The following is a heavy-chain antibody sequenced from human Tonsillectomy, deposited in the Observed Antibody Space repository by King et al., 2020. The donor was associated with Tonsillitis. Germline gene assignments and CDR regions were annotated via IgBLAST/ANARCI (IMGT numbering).Heavy chain of an antibody. D-gene: IGHD3-10*01. Sequence: QVQLQESGPGLVKSSETLSLTCSVSGGSISSYYWSWLRQPPGKGLEWIAYINYSGSTNYNPPPKSRVTISVDTSKNQFSLKLSSVTAADTAVYYCARHSGGNHDVFDIWGQGTVLTVSS. V-gene: IGHV4-59*08. J-gene: IGHJ3*02. CDR2: INYSGST. CDR1: GGSISSYY. CDR3: ARHSGGNHDVFDI.